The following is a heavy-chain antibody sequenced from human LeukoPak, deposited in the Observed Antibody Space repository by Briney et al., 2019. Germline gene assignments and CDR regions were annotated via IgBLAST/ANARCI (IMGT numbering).Heavy chain of an antibody. CDR2: IYYSGST. V-gene: IGHV4-39*07. D-gene: IGHD2/OR15-2a*01. Sequence: KPSETLSLTCTVSGGSISSSSYYWGWIRQPPGKGLEWIGSIYYSGSTYYNPSLKSRVTISVDTSKNQFSLKLSSVTAADTAVYYCARRVLRNYYFDYWGQGTLVTVSS. CDR3: ARRVLRNYYFDY. CDR1: GGSISSSSYY. J-gene: IGHJ4*02.